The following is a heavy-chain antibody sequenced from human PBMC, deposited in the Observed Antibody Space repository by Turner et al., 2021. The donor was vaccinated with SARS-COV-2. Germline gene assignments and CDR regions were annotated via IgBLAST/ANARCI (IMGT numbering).Heavy chain of an antibody. D-gene: IGHD6-19*01. CDR3: ARALWLVQGGIDY. Sequence: EVQLLESGGGLVQSGGFLRLSCAASGFPVNIYGMSWVRQAPGKGLEWFSDISGSGGSTYYADSVKGRFTISRDNSKNTLYLQMYSLRAEDTAVYYCARALWLVQGGIDYWGQGTLVTVSS. CDR1: GFPVNIYG. V-gene: IGHV3-23*01. J-gene: IGHJ4*02. CDR2: ISGSGGST.